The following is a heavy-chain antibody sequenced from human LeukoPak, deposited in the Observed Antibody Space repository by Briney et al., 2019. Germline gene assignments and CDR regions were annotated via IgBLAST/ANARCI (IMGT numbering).Heavy chain of an antibody. Sequence: ASVKVSCKASGYTFTSYGISWVRQAPGQGLEWMGWISAYNGNTNYAQKLRGRVTMTTDTSTSTAYMELRSLRSDDTAVYYCAREPPKVYYDFWSGYSRAPTYYFDYWGQGTLVTVSS. J-gene: IGHJ4*02. CDR1: GYTFTSYG. V-gene: IGHV1-18*01. D-gene: IGHD3-3*01. CDR2: ISAYNGNT. CDR3: AREPPKVYYDFWSGYSRAPTYYFDY.